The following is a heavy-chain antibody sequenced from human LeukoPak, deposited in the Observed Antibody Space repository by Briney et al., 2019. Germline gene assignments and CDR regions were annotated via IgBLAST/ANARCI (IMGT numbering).Heavy chain of an antibody. Sequence: GASVKVSCKASGGTFSSYAISWVRQAPGQGLEGMGGIIPIFGTANYAQKFRGRVTITTDESTSTAYMELSSLRSEDTAVYYCARDPGYCSSTSCYHQGYFDYWGQGTLVTVSS. J-gene: IGHJ4*02. V-gene: IGHV1-69*05. CDR2: IIPIFGTA. CDR1: GGTFSSYA. D-gene: IGHD2-2*01. CDR3: ARDPGYCSSTSCYHQGYFDY.